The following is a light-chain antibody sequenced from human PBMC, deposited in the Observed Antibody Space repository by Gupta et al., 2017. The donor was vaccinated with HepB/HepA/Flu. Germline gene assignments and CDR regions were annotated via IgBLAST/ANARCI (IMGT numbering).Light chain of an antibody. V-gene: IGKV3-15*01. CDR2: GAS. Sequence: IVMTQSPATLSMSPGESATFSCRASQSVAGYIAWYQHRPGQAPRVLIYGASTRDTGIPARFGGSGSGTEFTLTITRLQSEDSAVYYCQHDHKWPFTFGPGTKVII. J-gene: IGKJ3*01. CDR3: QHDHKWPFT. CDR1: QSVAGY.